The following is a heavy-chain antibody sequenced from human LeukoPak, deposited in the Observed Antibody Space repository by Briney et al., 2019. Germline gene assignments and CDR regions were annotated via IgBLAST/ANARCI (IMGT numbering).Heavy chain of an antibody. J-gene: IGHJ6*02. CDR1: GGTFSSYA. Sequence: GASVTVSCKASGGTFSSYAISWVRQAPGQGLEWMGGIIPIFGTANYAQKFQGRVTITADESTSTAYMELSSLRSEDTAVYYCARDKNPILRYFDWLLRDGYYGMDVWGQGTTVTVSS. D-gene: IGHD3-9*01. CDR2: IIPIFGTA. CDR3: ARDKNPILRYFDWLLRDGYYGMDV. V-gene: IGHV1-69*13.